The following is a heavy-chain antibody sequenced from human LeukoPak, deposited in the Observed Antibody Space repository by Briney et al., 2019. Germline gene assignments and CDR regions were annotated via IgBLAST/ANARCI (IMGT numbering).Heavy chain of an antibody. CDR1: GYSFTSYW. D-gene: IGHD3-10*01. J-gene: IGHJ6*04. CDR2: IDPSDSYT. Sequence: GESLKISCKGSGYSFTSYWISWVRQMPGKGLEWMGRIDPSDSYTNYSPSFQGHVTISADKSISTAYLQWSSLKASDTAMYYCARSRFVRVTVGLINYYYGMDVWGKGTMVTVSS. V-gene: IGHV5-10-1*01. CDR3: ARSRFVRVTVGLINYYYGMDV.